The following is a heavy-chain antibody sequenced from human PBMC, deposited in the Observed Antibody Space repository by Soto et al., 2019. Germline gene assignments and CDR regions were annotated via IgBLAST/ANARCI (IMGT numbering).Heavy chain of an antibody. D-gene: IGHD3-3*01. CDR2: INAGNGNT. CDR3: ARAGLEDYDFWSGYFIRPRVDP. CDR1: GYAFTSYA. V-gene: IGHV1-3*01. J-gene: IGHJ5*02. Sequence: ASVNLSCKASGYAFTSYAMHLVRQAPGQRLEWMGWINAGNGNTKYSQKFQGRVTITRDTSASTAYMELSSPRSEDTAVYYCARAGLEDYDFWSGYFIRPRVDPWGQGTLVTVSS.